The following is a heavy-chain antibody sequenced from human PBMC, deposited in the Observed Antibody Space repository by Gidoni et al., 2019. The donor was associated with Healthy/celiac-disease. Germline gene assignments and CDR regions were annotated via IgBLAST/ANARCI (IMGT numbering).Heavy chain of an antibody. CDR2: INHSGST. D-gene: IGHD6-13*01. Sequence: QVQLQQWGAGLLKPSETLSLTFAVFGGSFSGYYWSWIRQPPGKGLEWIGEINHSGSTNYNPSLKSRVTTSVDTSKNQFSLKLSSVTAADTAVYYCARGMLAGGSSWPFDPWGQGTLVTVSS. CDR1: GGSFSGYY. V-gene: IGHV4-34*01. J-gene: IGHJ5*02. CDR3: ARGMLAGGSSWPFDP.